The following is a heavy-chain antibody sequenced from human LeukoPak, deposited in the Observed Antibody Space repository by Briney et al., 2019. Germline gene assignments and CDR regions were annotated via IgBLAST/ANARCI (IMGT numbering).Heavy chain of an antibody. D-gene: IGHD2-21*02. Sequence: PGGSLRLSCAASGFTFSSYAMSWVRQAPGKGLEWVSAISGSGGSTYYADSVEGRFTISRDNSKNTLYLQMNSLRAEDTAVYYCAKDGPAFCGGDCYSDYWGQGTLVTVSS. J-gene: IGHJ4*02. CDR2: ISGSGGST. V-gene: IGHV3-23*01. CDR1: GFTFSSYA. CDR3: AKDGPAFCGGDCYSDY.